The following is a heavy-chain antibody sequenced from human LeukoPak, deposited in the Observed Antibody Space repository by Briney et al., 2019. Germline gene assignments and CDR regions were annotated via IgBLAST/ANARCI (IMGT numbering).Heavy chain of an antibody. Sequence: GGSLRLSCAASGFTFSSYGMHWVRQAPGKGLEWVAVISYDGSNKYYADSVKGRFTISRDNSKNTLYLQMNSLRAEDTAVYYCARVEDGYNYVDYWGQGTLVTVSS. CDR2: ISYDGSNK. V-gene: IGHV3-30*03. J-gene: IGHJ4*02. CDR3: ARVEDGYNYVDY. D-gene: IGHD5-24*01. CDR1: GFTFSSYG.